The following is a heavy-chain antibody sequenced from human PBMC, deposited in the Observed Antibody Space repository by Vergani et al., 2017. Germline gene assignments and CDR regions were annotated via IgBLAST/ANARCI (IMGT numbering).Heavy chain of an antibody. Sequence: QVQLVQSGAEVKKPGASVKVSCKASGYTFSNYGITWVRQAPGQGREWMGWISVHNGNTNYAQKVQGRVTMTTDTATSTAYMELRSLRSDDTAVYYCARDPGLVGYCTRTSCLFDYWGQGTLVTVSS. V-gene: IGHV1-18*01. CDR2: ISVHNGNT. J-gene: IGHJ4*02. CDR1: GYTFSNYG. CDR3: ARDPGLVGYCTRTSCLFDY. D-gene: IGHD2-2*01.